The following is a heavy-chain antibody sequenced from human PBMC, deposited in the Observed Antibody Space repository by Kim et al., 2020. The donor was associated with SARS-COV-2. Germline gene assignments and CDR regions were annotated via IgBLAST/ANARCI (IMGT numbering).Heavy chain of an antibody. CDR1: GFTFSNYA. V-gene: IGHV3-23*01. CDR2: ISGSGDIT. J-gene: IGHJ5*02. Sequence: GGSLRLSCAASGFTFSNYAMNWVRQAPGKGLEWVSIISGSGDITYYADSVKGRFTISRDNSKNTLYRQMNSLRVEDTAIYYCAKDFRGADCICGNCYSYRWFDPWGQGTLVTVSS. D-gene: IGHD2-15*01. CDR3: AKDFRGADCICGNCYSYRWFDP.